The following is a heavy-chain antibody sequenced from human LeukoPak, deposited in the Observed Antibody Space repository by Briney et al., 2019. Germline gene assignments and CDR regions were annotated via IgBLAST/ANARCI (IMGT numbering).Heavy chain of an antibody. D-gene: IGHD5-18*01. CDR2: INSDGSST. Sequence: PGGSLRLSCAASGFTFSSYWMHWVRQAPGKGLVWVSRINSDGSSTIYADSVKGRFTISRDNAKNTLYLQMNSLRAEDTAVYYCASDCSYGYKGGPGYWGQGTLVTVPT. CDR3: ASDCSYGYKGGPGY. CDR1: GFTFSSYW. J-gene: IGHJ4*02. V-gene: IGHV3-74*01.